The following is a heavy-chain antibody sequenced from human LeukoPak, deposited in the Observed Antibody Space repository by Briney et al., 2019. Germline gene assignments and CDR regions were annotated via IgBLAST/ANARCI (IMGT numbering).Heavy chain of an antibody. CDR2: IYTSGST. J-gene: IGHJ4*02. V-gene: IGHV4-61*02. Sequence: PSETLSLTCTVSGGSISSGSYYWSWIRQPAGKGLEWIGRIYTSGSTNYNPSLKSRVTMSVDTSKNQFSLKLSSVTAADTAVYYCARVSRWDSSGWDLDYWGQGTLVTVSS. CDR3: ARVSRWDSSGWDLDY. CDR1: GGSISSGSYY. D-gene: IGHD6-19*01.